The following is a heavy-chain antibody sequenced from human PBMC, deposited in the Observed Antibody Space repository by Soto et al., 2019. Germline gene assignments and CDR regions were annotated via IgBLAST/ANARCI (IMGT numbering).Heavy chain of an antibody. J-gene: IGHJ4*02. CDR1: GDSVSSNSAA. Sequence: QVQLQQSGPGLVKPSQTLSLTCAISGDSVSSNSAAWNWIRQSPSRGLEWLGRTYYRSKWYNDYALSVTSRITIKPDTSKNQVSVQLNSVTPEGTAVYYCTREVGAPDQIDYWGQGTLVTVFS. CDR2: TYYRSKWYN. CDR3: TREVGAPDQIDY. D-gene: IGHD1-26*01. V-gene: IGHV6-1*01.